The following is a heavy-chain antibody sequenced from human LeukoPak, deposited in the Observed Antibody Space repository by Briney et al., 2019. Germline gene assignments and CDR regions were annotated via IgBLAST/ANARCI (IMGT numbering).Heavy chain of an antibody. D-gene: IGHD2-21*01. J-gene: IGHJ4*02. CDR1: GYTFTSYG. V-gene: IGHV1-18*01. CDR3: ARIAYCGGDCYTTYFDY. Sequence: ASVKVSCKASGYTFTSYGISWVRQAPGQGLEWMGWISAYNGNTNFAQKLRGRVTMTTDSSTGTAYMELRSLRSDDTAVYYCARIAYCGGDCYTTYFDYWGQGTLVTVSS. CDR2: ISAYNGNT.